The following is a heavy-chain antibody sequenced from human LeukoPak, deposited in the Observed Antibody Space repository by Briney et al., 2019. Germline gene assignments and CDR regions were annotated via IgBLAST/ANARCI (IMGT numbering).Heavy chain of an antibody. CDR2: IYSGGST. CDR1: GGSISSYY. Sequence: PSETLSLTCTVSGGSISSYYWSWIRQPAGKGLEWIGRIYSGGSTDYNSSLKSRVTMSVDTSKNQFSLKLSSVTAADTAVYYCARGAYGSGSTNWFDPWGQGTLVTVSS. V-gene: IGHV4-4*07. CDR3: ARGAYGSGSTNWFDP. D-gene: IGHD3-10*01. J-gene: IGHJ5*02.